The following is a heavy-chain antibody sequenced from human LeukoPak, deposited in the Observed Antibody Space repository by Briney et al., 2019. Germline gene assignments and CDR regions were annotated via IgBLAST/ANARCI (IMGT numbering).Heavy chain of an antibody. CDR1: GYTFTSYY. CDR3: AREIREYYYDSSGYYNYFDY. J-gene: IGHJ4*02. Sequence: GASVKVSCKASGYTFTSYYMHWVRQAPGQGLEWMGIINPSGGSTSYAQKFQGRVTMTRDMSTSTVYMELSSLRSEDTAVYYCAREIREYYYDSSGYYNYFDYWGQGTLVTVSS. D-gene: IGHD3-22*01. CDR2: INPSGGST. V-gene: IGHV1-46*01.